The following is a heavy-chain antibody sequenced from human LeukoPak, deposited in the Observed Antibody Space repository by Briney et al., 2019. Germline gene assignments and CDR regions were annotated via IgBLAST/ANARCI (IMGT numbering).Heavy chain of an antibody. V-gene: IGHV4-34*01. J-gene: IGHJ4*02. CDR3: ARDSPYQLWDY. D-gene: IGHD2-2*01. CDR1: GGSFSGYY. Sequence: SETLSLTCAVYGGSFSGYYWSWIRQPPGKGLEWIGEINHSGSTNYNPSLKSRVTISVDTSKNQFSLKLSSVTAADTAVYYCARDSPYQLWDYWGQGTLVTVSS. CDR2: INHSGST.